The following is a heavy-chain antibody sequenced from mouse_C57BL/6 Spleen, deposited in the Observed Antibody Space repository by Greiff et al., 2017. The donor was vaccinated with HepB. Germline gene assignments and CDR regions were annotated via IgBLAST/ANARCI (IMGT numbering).Heavy chain of an antibody. V-gene: IGHV1-81*01. J-gene: IGHJ2*01. CDR3: TRKDYCGSNFDY. D-gene: IGHD1-1*01. CDR2: ICRRSGNT. Sequence: VQLQQSGADLARPGASVSLSCTASGYTFTSYGISWVKQRTGQGLEWIGEICRRSGNTYYNEKFKGKATLTADKSSSTVYMEIRSLTAEDSAVYCCTRKDYCGSNFDYWGQGTTLTVSS. CDR1: GYTFTSYG.